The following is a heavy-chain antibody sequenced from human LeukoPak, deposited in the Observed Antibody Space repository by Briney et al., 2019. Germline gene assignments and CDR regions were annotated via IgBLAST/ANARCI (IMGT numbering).Heavy chain of an antibody. D-gene: IGHD1-26*01. CDR1: GFTFSSHG. Sequence: GGSLRLSCAASGFTFSSHGMSWVRQAPGKGLEWVSSITSSSSYIYYADSVKGRFTISRDNAKNSLYLQMNSLRDEDTAVYYCARDPYSGSYGDYYYYYMDVWGKGTTVTISS. J-gene: IGHJ6*03. CDR2: ITSSSSYI. CDR3: ARDPYSGSYGDYYYYYMDV. V-gene: IGHV3-21*01.